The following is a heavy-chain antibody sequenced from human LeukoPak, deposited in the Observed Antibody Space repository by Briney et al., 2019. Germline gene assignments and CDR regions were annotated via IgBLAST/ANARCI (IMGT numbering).Heavy chain of an antibody. CDR3: AKTPYYDSTGYYSSYYYMDV. CDR1: GFTFSRYS. D-gene: IGHD3-22*01. V-gene: IGHV3-23*01. CDR2: ISGSGGTT. Sequence: GGSLRLSCAASGFTFSRYSMNWVRQAPGKGLEWVSSISGSGGTTYYADSVKGRFTISRDNSKNTLYLQMNSLRAEDTAIYYCAKTPYYDSTGYYSSYYYMDVWGNGTTVTISS. J-gene: IGHJ6*03.